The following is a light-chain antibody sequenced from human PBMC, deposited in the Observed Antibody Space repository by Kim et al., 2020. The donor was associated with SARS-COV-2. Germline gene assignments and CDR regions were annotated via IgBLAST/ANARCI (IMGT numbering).Light chain of an antibody. J-gene: IGLJ3*02. CDR1: TGSVATSYF. Sequence: GTVTLTCGLSTGSVATSYFPSWYQQTPGQAPRTLIYNTNTRSSGVPDRFSGSILGNKAALTITGAQADDESDYYCVLYMGSGTWVFGGGTQLTV. V-gene: IGLV8-61*01. CDR2: NTN. CDR3: VLYMGSGTWV.